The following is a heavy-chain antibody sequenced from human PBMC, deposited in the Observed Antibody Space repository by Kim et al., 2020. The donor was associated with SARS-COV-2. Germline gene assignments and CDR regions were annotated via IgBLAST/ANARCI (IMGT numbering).Heavy chain of an antibody. CDR1: GFTFSTHW. Sequence: GGSLRLSCTASGFTFSTHWMTWVRQAPGKGLQWVANINQDGSEEYYVDSVKGRFTIFRENGKNSVSLQMNSLRAEDTAVYYCARDAASYYGGSLAYWGQGTLVSVSA. V-gene: IGHV3-7*03. CDR3: ARDAASYYGGSLAY. D-gene: IGHD1-26*01. CDR2: INQDGSEE. J-gene: IGHJ4*02.